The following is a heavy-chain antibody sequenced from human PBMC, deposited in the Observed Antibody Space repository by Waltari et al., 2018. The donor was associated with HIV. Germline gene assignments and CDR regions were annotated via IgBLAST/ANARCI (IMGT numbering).Heavy chain of an antibody. Sequence: QLPLQESGPGLVKPSETLSLTCHVSGGSVRSSSCYLGWIRQPPGKGVDWIGSIYYRGSTYYNPSLKSRVTISVDTSKTQFSLKLSSVTAADTAVYYCARHRRITMVRGFCDYWGQGTLVTVSS. D-gene: IGHD3-10*01. V-gene: IGHV4-39*01. CDR3: ARHRRITMVRGFCDY. CDR1: GGSVRSSSCY. J-gene: IGHJ4*02. CDR2: IYYRGST.